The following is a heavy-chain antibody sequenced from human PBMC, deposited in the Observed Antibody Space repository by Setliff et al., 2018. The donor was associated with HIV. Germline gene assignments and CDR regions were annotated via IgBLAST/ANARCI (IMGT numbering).Heavy chain of an antibody. CDR2: IKQDGSAK. CDR1: GFTFSNYW. J-gene: IGHJ4*02. Sequence: ETLSLSCVASGFTFSNYWMSWVRQAPGKGLEWVANIKQDGSAKFYVDSVEGRFTISRDNAQNSLYLQMNSLRAEDTAVYYCVRRGGGYEDSSGHLWAQDYWGQGTLVTVS. D-gene: IGHD3-22*01. V-gene: IGHV3-7*01. CDR3: VRRGGGYEDSSGHLWAQDY.